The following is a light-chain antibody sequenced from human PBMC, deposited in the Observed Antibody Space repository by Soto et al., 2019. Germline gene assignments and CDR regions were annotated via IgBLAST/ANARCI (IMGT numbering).Light chain of an antibody. V-gene: IGLV2-23*02. Sequence: QSALTQPASVSGSPGQSLSISCTGASSDVGRYNLVSWYQQHPGKAPKLMLYEVSKRPSGVSHRFSGSRSGNTASLTISGLQADDEADYYCCSYAGSDCGFGTGTKLTVL. CDR3: CSYAGSDCG. J-gene: IGLJ1*01. CDR2: EVS. CDR1: SSDVGRYNL.